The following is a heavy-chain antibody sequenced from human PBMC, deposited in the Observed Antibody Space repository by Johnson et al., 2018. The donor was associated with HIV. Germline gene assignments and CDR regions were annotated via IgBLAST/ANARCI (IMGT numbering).Heavy chain of an antibody. J-gene: IGHJ3*02. Sequence: QLVESGGGLVPPGGSLRLSCAASGFTVSSNYMSWVRQAPGKGLEWVSVIYSGGSTYYADSVKGRFTISRDNSKNTLYLQMNSLRAEDTAVYYCARDAVRIFGVVQDAFDIWGQGTMVTVSS. CDR3: ARDAVRIFGVVQDAFDI. V-gene: IGHV3-66*01. CDR2: IYSGGST. D-gene: IGHD3-3*01. CDR1: GFTVSSNY.